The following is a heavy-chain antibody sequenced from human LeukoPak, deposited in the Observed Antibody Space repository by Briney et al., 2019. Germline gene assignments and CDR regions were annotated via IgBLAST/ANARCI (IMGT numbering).Heavy chain of an antibody. CDR3: ARRKRVAGTEYFDY. CDR2: INPNSGGT. D-gene: IGHD6-19*01. CDR1: GYTFTSYG. J-gene: IGHJ4*02. V-gene: IGHV1-2*02. Sequence: GASVKVSCTASGYTFTSYGISWVRQAPGQGLEWMGWINPNSGGTNYAQKFQGRVTMTRDTSISTAYMELSRLRSDDTAVYYCARRKRVAGTEYFDYWGQGTLVTVSS.